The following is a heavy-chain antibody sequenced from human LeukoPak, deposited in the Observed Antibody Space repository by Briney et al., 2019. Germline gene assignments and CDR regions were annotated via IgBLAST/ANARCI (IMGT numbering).Heavy chain of an antibody. CDR1: GFTFSSYG. CDR2: IRYDGSNK. Sequence: GGSLRLSCAASGFTFSSYGMHWVRQAPGKGLEWVAFIRYDGSNKYYADSVKGRFTISRDNSKNTLYLQMNSLRAEDTAVYYCARDRRRYCSSSSCYNFDYWGQGTLVTVSS. J-gene: IGHJ4*02. V-gene: IGHV3-30*02. D-gene: IGHD2-2*02. CDR3: ARDRRRYCSSSSCYNFDY.